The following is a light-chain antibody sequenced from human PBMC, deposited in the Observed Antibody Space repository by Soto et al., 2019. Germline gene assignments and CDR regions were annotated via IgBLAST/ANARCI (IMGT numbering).Light chain of an antibody. V-gene: IGKV1-12*01. Sequence: IQMTQSPSSLSASIGDRVTITCRASQGIGVRLAWFQQKPGKAPQYLIQSASTLQSGVPSWFSGSGSGTVFILTINSLQPEDVAIYYCLQVNSFPRTFGQGTKVDIK. CDR2: SAS. CDR1: QGIGVR. J-gene: IGKJ1*01. CDR3: LQVNSFPRT.